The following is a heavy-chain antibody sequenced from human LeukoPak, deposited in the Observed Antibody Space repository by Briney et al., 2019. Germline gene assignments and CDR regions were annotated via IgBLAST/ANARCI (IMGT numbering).Heavy chain of an antibody. V-gene: IGHV1-69*01. J-gene: IGHJ3*02. CDR1: GGTFSSYV. D-gene: IGHD3-10*01. Sequence: SVKVSCKASGGTFSSYVISWVRQAPGQGLEWMGGIIPIFDTADYAQKFQGTVTITADESTSTAYMELSSLRSEDTAVYYCAVGVRGSGSYQIWGHAFDIWGQGTMVTISS. CDR2: IIPIFDTA. CDR3: AVGVRGSGSYQIWGHAFDI.